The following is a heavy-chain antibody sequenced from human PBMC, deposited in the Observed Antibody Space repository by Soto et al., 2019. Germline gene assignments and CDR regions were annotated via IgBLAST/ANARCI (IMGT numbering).Heavy chain of an antibody. J-gene: IGHJ4*02. Sequence: SETLSLTCTVSGDSIRSGNHYWSWIRQPPGKGLEWIGYIYYSGSTYYSPSLKSRVTISVDTSKNQFSLKLSSVTAADTAVYYCARPFMRGYYFDYWGQGTLVTVSS. CDR2: IYYSGST. CDR3: ARPFMRGYYFDY. D-gene: IGHD3-16*01. V-gene: IGHV4-30-4*01. CDR1: GDSIRSGNHY.